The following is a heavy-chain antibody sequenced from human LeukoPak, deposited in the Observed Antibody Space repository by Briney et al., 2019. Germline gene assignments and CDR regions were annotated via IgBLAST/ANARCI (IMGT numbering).Heavy chain of an antibody. V-gene: IGHV3-30-3*01. CDR2: ISYDGSNK. CDR3: ARDNIAVADFDY. CDR1: GFTFSSYA. J-gene: IGHJ4*02. D-gene: IGHD6-19*01. Sequence: GRSLRLSCAASGFTFSSYAMHWVRQAPGKGLEWVAVISYDGSNKYYADSVKGRFTISRDNSKNTLYLQMNSLRAEDTAVYYCARDNIAVADFDYWGPGTLVTVSS.